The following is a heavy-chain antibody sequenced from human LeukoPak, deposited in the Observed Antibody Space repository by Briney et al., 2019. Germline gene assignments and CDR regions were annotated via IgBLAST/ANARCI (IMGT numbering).Heavy chain of an antibody. CDR1: GGSISSGDYY. CDR3: ARDPWGWFGEGGFDY. J-gene: IGHJ4*02. D-gene: IGHD3-10*01. CDR2: IYYSGST. Sequence: SETLSLTCTVSGGSISSGDYYWSWIRQPPGKGLEWIGYIYYSGSTYYNPSLKSRVTRSVDTSKNQFSLKLSSVTAADTAVYYCARDPWGWFGEGGFDYWGQGTLVTVSS. V-gene: IGHV4-30-4*08.